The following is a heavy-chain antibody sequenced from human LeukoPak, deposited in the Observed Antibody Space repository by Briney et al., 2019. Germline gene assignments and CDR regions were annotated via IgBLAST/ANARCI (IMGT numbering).Heavy chain of an antibody. D-gene: IGHD5-12*01. Sequence: GGSLRLSCAASGFTFSSYALSWVRQAPGKGLEWVSAISGSGGSTYYADSVKGRFTISRDNSKNTLYLQMNSLRAEDTAVYYCAKGYSGYDFSFDYWGQGTLVTVSS. J-gene: IGHJ4*02. CDR3: AKGYSGYDFSFDY. CDR1: GFTFSSYA. V-gene: IGHV3-23*01. CDR2: ISGSGGST.